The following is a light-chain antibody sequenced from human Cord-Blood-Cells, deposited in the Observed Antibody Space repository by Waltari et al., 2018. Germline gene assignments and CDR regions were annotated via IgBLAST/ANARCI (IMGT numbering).Light chain of an antibody. V-gene: IGLV2-14*01. CDR3: SSYTSSSNVV. CDR1: SSDVGGSNY. CDR2: EVS. J-gene: IGLJ2*01. Sequence: QSALTHPASVSGSPGQSITISCTGTSSDVGGSNYVPWYQQHLGKAPKLMIYEVSNRPSGVSNRFSGSKSGNTASLTISGLQAEDEADYYCSSYTSSSNVVFGGGTKLTVL.